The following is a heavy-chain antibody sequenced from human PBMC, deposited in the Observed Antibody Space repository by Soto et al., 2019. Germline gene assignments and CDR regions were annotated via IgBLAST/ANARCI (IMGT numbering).Heavy chain of an antibody. Sequence: QVQLVESGGGVVQPGRSLRLSCAASGFTFSSYGMHWVRQAPGKGLEWVAVIWYDGSNKYYADSVKGRFTISRDNSKNTLYLQMNSLRAEDTDVYYCARPYSNFNYYYYMDVWGKGTTVTVSS. CDR1: GFTFSSYG. CDR2: IWYDGSNK. D-gene: IGHD4-4*01. J-gene: IGHJ6*03. V-gene: IGHV3-33*01. CDR3: ARPYSNFNYYYYMDV.